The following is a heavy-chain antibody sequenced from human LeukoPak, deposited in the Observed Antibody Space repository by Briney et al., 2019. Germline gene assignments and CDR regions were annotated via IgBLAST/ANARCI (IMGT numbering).Heavy chain of an antibody. D-gene: IGHD1-26*01. Sequence: GASVKVSCKASGYTFISYVMHWVRQAPGQRLEWMGWINAGNGNTKYSQEFQGRVSMTRDTSASTAYMELSSLRSEDTAVYYCARVVGAAEDYWGQGTLVTVSS. CDR2: INAGNGNT. CDR3: ARVVGAAEDY. CDR1: GYTFISYV. V-gene: IGHV1-3*03. J-gene: IGHJ4*02.